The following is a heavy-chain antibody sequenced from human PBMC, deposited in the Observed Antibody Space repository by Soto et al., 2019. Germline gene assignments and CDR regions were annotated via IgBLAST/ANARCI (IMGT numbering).Heavy chain of an antibody. CDR2: INHSGST. CDR3: ARDARTYYYYYMDV. CDR1: GVSFSGYY. V-gene: IGHV4-34*01. J-gene: IGHJ6*03. Sequence: SETLSLTCAVYGVSFSGYYWSWIRQPPGKGLEWIGEINHSGSTNYNPSLKSRVTISVDTSKNQFSLKLSSVTAADTAVYYCARDARTYYYYYMDVWGKGTTVTVSS.